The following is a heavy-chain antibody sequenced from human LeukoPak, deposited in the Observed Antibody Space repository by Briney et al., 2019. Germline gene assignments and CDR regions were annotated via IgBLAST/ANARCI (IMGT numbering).Heavy chain of an antibody. CDR3: ARSYCSSTSCYSRFDY. J-gene: IGHJ4*02. CDR2: INWNGGSI. CDR1: GFTFDDYG. Sequence: GGSLRLSCAASGFTFDDYGMSWVRQAPGKGLESVSGINWNGGSIGYADCVKGRFTISRDNAKNSLYLQMNSLRAEDTALYYCARSYCSSTSCYSRFDYWGQGTLVTVSS. V-gene: IGHV3-20*04. D-gene: IGHD2-2*01.